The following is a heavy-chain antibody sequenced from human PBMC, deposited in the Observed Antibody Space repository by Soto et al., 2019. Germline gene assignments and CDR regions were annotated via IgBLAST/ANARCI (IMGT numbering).Heavy chain of an antibody. CDR1: GGTFSSYN. V-gene: IGHV1-69*02. D-gene: IGHD3-10*01. CDR3: ARFRGSYGMDV. Sequence: QVQLVQSGAEVKKPGSSVKVSCKASGGTFSSYNISWVRQAPGQGLEWMGRIIPIRGIPNYAQKVQGRVTLTADKSTSTAYMELSSLRSEYTAVYYCARFRGSYGMDVWGQGNTVTVSS. J-gene: IGHJ6*02. CDR2: IIPIRGIP.